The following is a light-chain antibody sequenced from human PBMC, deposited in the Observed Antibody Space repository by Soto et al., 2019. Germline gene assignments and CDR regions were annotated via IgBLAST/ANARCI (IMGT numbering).Light chain of an antibody. CDR2: GAS. Sequence: EIVLTQSPGTLSLSPGERATLSCRASQSVSSSYLAWYQQNRGQAPRLLIYGASSRATGIPDRFSGSGSGTDFTLTSSRLEPEDLAVYYCQQYGSSRWTFGQGTKVQIK. CDR1: QSVSSSY. CDR3: QQYGSSRWT. J-gene: IGKJ1*01. V-gene: IGKV3-20*01.